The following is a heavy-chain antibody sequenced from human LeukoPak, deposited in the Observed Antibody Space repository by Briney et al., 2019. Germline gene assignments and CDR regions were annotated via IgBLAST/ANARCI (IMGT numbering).Heavy chain of an antibody. CDR1: GGSFSGYY. J-gene: IGHJ4*02. D-gene: IGHD3-10*01. CDR3: ARGRPRGLGTFDY. V-gene: IGHV4-34*01. Sequence: SETLSLTCAVYGGSFSGYYWSWIRQPPGKGLEWIGEINHSGSTNYNPSLKSRVTISVDTSKNQFSLKLSSVTAADTAVYYCARGRPRGLGTFDYWGQGTLVTVSS. CDR2: INHSGST.